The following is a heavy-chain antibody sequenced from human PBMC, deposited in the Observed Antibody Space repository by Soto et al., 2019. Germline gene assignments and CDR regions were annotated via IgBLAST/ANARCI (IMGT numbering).Heavy chain of an antibody. CDR3: ARDTGGSYDY. CDR1: GFTFADYY. V-gene: IGHV3-72*01. CDR2: TRNRANSYAP. Sequence: GGSLRLSCVASGFTFADYYMDWVRQVPGKGLEWVGRTRNRANSYAPEYAPSVKGRFTISRDDSKDSMYLQMNSLKIEDTAVYYCARDTGGSYDYWGQGALVTVSS. J-gene: IGHJ4*02. D-gene: IGHD1-26*01.